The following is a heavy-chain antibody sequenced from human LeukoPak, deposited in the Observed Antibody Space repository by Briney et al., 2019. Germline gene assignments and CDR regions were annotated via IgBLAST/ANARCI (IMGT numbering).Heavy chain of an antibody. V-gene: IGHV4-59*01. J-gene: IGHJ4*02. CDR2: IYYSGST. D-gene: IGHD2-21*02. CDR1: GGSISPYY. CDR3: TRTSCSGDCYWHDY. Sequence: SETLSLTCTVSGGSISPYYWSWVRQPPGKGLEWIGYIYYSGSTNYNPSLKSRVTISVDMSKNQFSLKLSSVTAADTAVYYCTRTSCSGDCYWHDYWGQGTLVTVSS.